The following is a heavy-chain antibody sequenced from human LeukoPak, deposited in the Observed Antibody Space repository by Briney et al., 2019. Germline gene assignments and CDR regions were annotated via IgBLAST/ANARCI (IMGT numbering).Heavy chain of an antibody. D-gene: IGHD3-9*01. CDR3: ARQYYDVLTGFYIHFDY. Sequence: GESLKISCKGSGYSFSNYWIGWVRQMPGKGLEWMGIIWPGDSDTKYSPSFQGQVTISVDKSISTAYLQWSSLKASDSAIYYCARQYYDVLTGFYIHFDYWGQGTLVTVSS. CDR2: IWPGDSDT. CDR1: GYSFSNYW. V-gene: IGHV5-51*01. J-gene: IGHJ4*02.